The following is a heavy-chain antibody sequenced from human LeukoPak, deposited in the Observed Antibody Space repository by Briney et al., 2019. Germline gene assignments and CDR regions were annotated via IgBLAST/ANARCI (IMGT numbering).Heavy chain of an antibody. V-gene: IGHV1-2*02. CDR1: GYTFNAYY. D-gene: IGHD2-8*02. J-gene: IGHJ2*01. CDR3: AILRLSTGLWWFFDL. Sequence: GASEKVSCKASGYTFNAYYLHWVRQAPGQGLEWMGWINPNSGDTKYAQKFQGRVTMTGDTSISTAYMELSRLRFDDTAVYYCAILRLSTGLWWFFDLWGRGTLVTVSS. CDR2: INPNSGDT.